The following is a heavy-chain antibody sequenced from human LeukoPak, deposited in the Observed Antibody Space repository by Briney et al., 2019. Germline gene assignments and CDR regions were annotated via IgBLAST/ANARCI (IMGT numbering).Heavy chain of an antibody. CDR1: GFTFSRYG. D-gene: IGHD3-10*01. V-gene: IGHV3-30*02. J-gene: IGHJ4*02. Sequence: GGSLRLSCEASGFTFSRYGMSWVRQAPGKGLEWVAFIRYDGSNKYYADSVKGRFTISRDNSKNTLYLQMNSLRAEDTAVYYCAKGPITMVRGVIDYWGQGTLVTVSS. CDR3: AKGPITMVRGVIDY. CDR2: IRYDGSNK.